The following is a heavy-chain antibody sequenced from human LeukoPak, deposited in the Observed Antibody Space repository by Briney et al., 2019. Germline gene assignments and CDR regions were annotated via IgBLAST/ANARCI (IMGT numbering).Heavy chain of an antibody. CDR3: ARDGSGSYDNWFDP. CDR2: ISAYNGNT. J-gene: IGHJ5*02. CDR1: GYTFTSYG. D-gene: IGHD3-10*01. V-gene: IGHV1-18*01. Sequence: ASVKVSCKASGYTFTSYGINWVRQAPGQGLEWMGWISAYNGNTKYAQKFQGRVTMTTDTSTSTAYMELRSLKSDDTAVYYCARDGSGSYDNWFDPWGQGTLVTVSS.